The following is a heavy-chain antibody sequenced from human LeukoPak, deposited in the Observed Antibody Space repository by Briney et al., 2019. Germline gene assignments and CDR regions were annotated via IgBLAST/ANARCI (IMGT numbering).Heavy chain of an antibody. V-gene: IGHV3-23*01. J-gene: IGHJ5*02. Sequence: GGSLRLSCAASGFTFSSYAMSWVRRAPGKGLEWVSAISGSGGSTYYADSVKGRFTISRDNSKNTLYLQMNSLRAEDTAVYYCARGVFNAAAGTGFDPWGQGTLVTVSS. CDR3: ARGVFNAAAGTGFDP. CDR1: GFTFSSYA. D-gene: IGHD6-13*01. CDR2: ISGSGGST.